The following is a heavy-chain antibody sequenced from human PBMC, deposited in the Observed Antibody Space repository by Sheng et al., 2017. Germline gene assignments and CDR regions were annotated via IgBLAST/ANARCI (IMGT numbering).Heavy chain of an antibody. J-gene: IGHJ4*02. Sequence: EVQLVESGGGLVQPGGSLRLSCAVSGFTFSSYEMNWVRQAPGKGLEWVSYVSSSGTTISYADSVKGRFTISRDNAKGSLYLQMNSLRAEDTGIYYCARERSGNYYHFDYWGQGTVVTVSS. CDR1: GFTFSSYE. CDR3: ARERSGNYYHFDY. CDR2: VSSSGTTI. V-gene: IGHV3-48*03. D-gene: IGHD1-26*01.